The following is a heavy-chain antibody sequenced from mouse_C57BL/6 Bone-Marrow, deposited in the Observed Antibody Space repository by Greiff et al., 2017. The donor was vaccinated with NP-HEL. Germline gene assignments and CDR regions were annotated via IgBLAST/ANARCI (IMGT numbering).Heavy chain of an antibody. D-gene: IGHD1-1*01. CDR1: GFTFSSYG. Sequence: EVKLVESGGDLVKPGGSLKLSCAASGFTFSSYGMSWVRQTPDKRLEWVATISSGGSYTYYLDSVKGRFTISRDNAKNTLYLQMSSLKSEDTAMYYCARDWYGSSSFDYWGQGTTLTVSS. CDR2: ISSGGSYT. CDR3: ARDWYGSSSFDY. V-gene: IGHV5-6*01. J-gene: IGHJ2*01.